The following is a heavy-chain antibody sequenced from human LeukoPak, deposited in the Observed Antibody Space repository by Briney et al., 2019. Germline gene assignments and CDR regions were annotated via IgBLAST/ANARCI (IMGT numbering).Heavy chain of an antibody. J-gene: IGHJ4*02. Sequence: SETLSLTCAVYGGSFSGYYWSWIRQPPGKGLEWIGEINHSGSTNYNPSLKRRVTISVDTSKNQFSLKLSSVTAADTAVYYCARAVGYYFDYWGQGTLVTVSS. CDR2: INHSGST. D-gene: IGHD4-23*01. CDR3: ARAVGYYFDY. CDR1: GGSFSGYY. V-gene: IGHV4-34*01.